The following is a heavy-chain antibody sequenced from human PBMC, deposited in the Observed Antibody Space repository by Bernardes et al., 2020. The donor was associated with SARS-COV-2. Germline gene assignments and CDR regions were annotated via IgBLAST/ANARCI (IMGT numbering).Heavy chain of an antibody. J-gene: IGHJ6*02. CDR1: KFIFSDHY. V-gene: IGHV3-72*01. CDR3: AREPTVTASPPYSHYGMDV. CDR2: TRNKAHNYAT. D-gene: IGHD2-21*02. Sequence: GGSLRLSCAASKFIFSDHYMNWVRQAPGKGLEWVGRTRNKAHNYATEYAASVKGRFTISRDDSNDLLYLQMTSLKTEDTAVYYCAREPTVTASPPYSHYGMDVWGQGTTVTVSS.